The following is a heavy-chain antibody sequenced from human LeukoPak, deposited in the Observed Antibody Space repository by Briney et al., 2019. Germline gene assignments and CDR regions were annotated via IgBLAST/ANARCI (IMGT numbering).Heavy chain of an antibody. V-gene: IGHV1-18*01. Sequence: GASVKVSCKASGYTFTSYGISWVRQAPGQGVEWMGWISAYNGNTHYAQKLQGRVTMTTDTSTSTVYMELRSLRSDDTAVYYCARETGPLYSSGWEEQYYFDYWGQGTLVTVSS. J-gene: IGHJ4*02. CDR1: GYTFTSYG. CDR3: ARETGPLYSSGWEEQYYFDY. D-gene: IGHD6-19*01. CDR2: ISAYNGNT.